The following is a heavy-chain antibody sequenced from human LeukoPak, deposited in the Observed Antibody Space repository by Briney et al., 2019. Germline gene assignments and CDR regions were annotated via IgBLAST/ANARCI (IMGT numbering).Heavy chain of an antibody. J-gene: IGHJ1*01. D-gene: IGHD3-22*01. V-gene: IGHV4-59*08. Sequence: SETLSLTCTVSGGSISSYYWSWIRQPPGKGLEWIGYIYYSGSTNYNPSLKSRVTISVDTSKNLFSLKLSSVTAADTAVYYCARLSRYYYDSSGYYSYFQHWGQGTLVTVSS. CDR3: ARLSRYYYDSSGYYSYFQH. CDR1: GGSISSYY. CDR2: IYYSGST.